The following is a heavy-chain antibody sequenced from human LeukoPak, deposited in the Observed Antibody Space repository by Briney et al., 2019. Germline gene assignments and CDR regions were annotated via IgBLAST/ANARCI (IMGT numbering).Heavy chain of an antibody. CDR2: IYYSGST. Sequence: PSETLSLTCTVSGGSINSSSYYWGWIRQPPGKGLEWIGTIYYSGSTYYNPSLKSRITISVDTSKNQFSLKLSSVTASDTAGYYCARRFAPSRNDAFDIWGQGTMVTVSS. CDR1: GGSINSSSYY. CDR3: ARRFAPSRNDAFDI. V-gene: IGHV4-39*01. D-gene: IGHD3-10*01. J-gene: IGHJ3*02.